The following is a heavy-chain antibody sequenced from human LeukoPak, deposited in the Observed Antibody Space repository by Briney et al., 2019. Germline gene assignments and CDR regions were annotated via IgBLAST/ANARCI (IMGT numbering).Heavy chain of an antibody. J-gene: IGHJ4*02. Sequence: PSETLSLTCTVSGGSLSSYYWSWIRQPPGKGLEWIGYIYYSGSTNYNPSLKSRVTISLDSSKNQSSLKLSSVTAADTAVYYCARDGGLGYDSSGYYSYWGQGTLVTVSS. CDR3: ARDGGLGYDSSGYYSY. D-gene: IGHD3-22*01. CDR2: IYYSGST. V-gene: IGHV4-59*01. CDR1: GGSLSSYY.